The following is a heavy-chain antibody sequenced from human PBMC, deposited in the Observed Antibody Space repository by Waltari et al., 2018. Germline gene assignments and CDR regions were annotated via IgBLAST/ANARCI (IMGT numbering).Heavy chain of an antibody. V-gene: IGHV1-2*06. Sequence: QVQLVQSGAEVKKSRASVKVSCKASGYTFTGYYIHWVRQAPGQGLEWMGRINPKSGGTNEAENFQGRVTMTRDTSISTAYMELRRLRSDDTAVYYCARGDGYTDNWLDPWGQGTLVTVSS. D-gene: IGHD5-12*01. CDR2: INPKSGGT. J-gene: IGHJ5*02. CDR3: ARGDGYTDNWLDP. CDR1: GYTFTGYY.